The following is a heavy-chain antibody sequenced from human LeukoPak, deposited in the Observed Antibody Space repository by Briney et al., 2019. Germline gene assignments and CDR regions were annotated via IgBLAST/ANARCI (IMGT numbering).Heavy chain of an antibody. Sequence: GGSLRLSCAASGFTFSSYGMSWVRQAPGKGLEWVSAISGSGGSTYYADSVKGRFTISRDNSKNTLYLQMNSLRAEDTAVYYCAKDLLVASSIHYYYMDVWGKGTTVTISS. CDR1: GFTFSSYG. V-gene: IGHV3-23*01. J-gene: IGHJ6*03. CDR2: ISGSGGST. D-gene: IGHD5-12*01. CDR3: AKDLLVASSIHYYYMDV.